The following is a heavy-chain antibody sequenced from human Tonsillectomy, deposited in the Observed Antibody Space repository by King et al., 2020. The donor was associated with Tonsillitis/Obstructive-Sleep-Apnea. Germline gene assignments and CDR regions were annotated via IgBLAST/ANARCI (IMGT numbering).Heavy chain of an antibody. Sequence: VQLVESGAEVKKPGESLKISCKGSGYSFTTYWIAWVRQMPEKGPEWMGIIYPGATETKYSPSFQGQVTISADKSVSTAYLEWSSLKASDTALYYCARLYCSGNSFHSGSRYYFDYWGQGTLVTVSS. CDR2: IYPGATET. CDR3: ARLYCSGNSFHSGSRYYFDY. CDR1: GYSFTTYW. V-gene: IGHV5-51*03. J-gene: IGHJ4*02. D-gene: IGHD2-15*01.